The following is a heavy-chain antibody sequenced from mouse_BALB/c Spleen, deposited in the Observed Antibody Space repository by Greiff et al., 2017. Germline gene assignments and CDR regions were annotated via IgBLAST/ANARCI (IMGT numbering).Heavy chain of an antibody. D-gene: IGHD2-14*01. CDR3: ARQGYRYDAMDY. J-gene: IGHJ4*01. V-gene: IGHV5-6*01. CDR2: ISSGGSYT. CDR1: GFTFSSYG. Sequence: EVKVVESGGDLVKPGGSLKLSCAASGFTFSSYGMSWVRQTPDKRLEWVATISSGGSYTYYPDSVKGRFTISRDNAKNTLYLQMSSLKSEDTAMYYCARQGYRYDAMDYWGQGTSVTVSS.